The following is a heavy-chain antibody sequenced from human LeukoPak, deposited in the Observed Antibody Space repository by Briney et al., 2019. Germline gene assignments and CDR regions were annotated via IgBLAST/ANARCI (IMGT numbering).Heavy chain of an antibody. J-gene: IGHJ4*02. D-gene: IGHD3-22*01. Sequence: SETLSLTCAVYGGSFSGYYWTWIRQPPGKGLEWIGEIDHNGDPSNNSSLKSRVTISVDTSKNQFSLRLKSVTAADTAVYYCARGFTLNYFDGLGFYFDYWGRGTLVTVSS. CDR2: IDHNGDP. V-gene: IGHV4-34*01. CDR1: GGSFSGYY. CDR3: ARGFTLNYFDGLGFYFDY.